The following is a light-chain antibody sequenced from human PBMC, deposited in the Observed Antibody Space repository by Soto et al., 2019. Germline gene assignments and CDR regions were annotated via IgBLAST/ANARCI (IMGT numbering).Light chain of an antibody. J-gene: IGKJ3*01. Sequence: EIGLTQSPCTLSLSPGERVTLSCRASQSVTRSLLAWYQQKPGQAPRLLIYGASSRATGIPERFSGSGSGTDFTLTISRLEPEDFAVYYCHQYGSSPQAFGPGTKVDIK. CDR3: HQYGSSPQA. V-gene: IGKV3-20*01. CDR1: QSVTRSL. CDR2: GAS.